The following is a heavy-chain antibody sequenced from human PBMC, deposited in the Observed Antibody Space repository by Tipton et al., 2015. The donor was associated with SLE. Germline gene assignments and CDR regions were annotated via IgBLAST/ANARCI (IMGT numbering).Heavy chain of an antibody. CDR2: ISYDGSNK. Sequence: SLRLSCAASGFTVSSNYMSWVRQAPGKGLEWVAVISYDGSNKYYADSVKGRFTISRDNSKNTLYLQMNSLRAEDTAVYYCAREYPTIFGVATYPGYFDYWGQGTLVTVSS. CDR3: AREYPTIFGVATYPGYFDY. V-gene: IGHV3-30*03. J-gene: IGHJ4*02. CDR1: GFTVSSNY. D-gene: IGHD3-3*01.